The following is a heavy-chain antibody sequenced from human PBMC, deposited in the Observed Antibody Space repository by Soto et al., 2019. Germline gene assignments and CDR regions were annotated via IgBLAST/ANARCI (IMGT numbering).Heavy chain of an antibody. CDR2: IYYSGST. Sequence: PSETLSLTCTVSGDSISIYYWTWIRQPPGKGLEWIGYIYYSGSTKYNPSLKSRVTISVDTSKNQFSLKLSSVTAADTAVYYCARGVQLSGHFDYWGQGTLVTVSS. J-gene: IGHJ4*02. V-gene: IGHV4-59*01. CDR1: GDSISIYY. D-gene: IGHD5-18*01. CDR3: ARGVQLSGHFDY.